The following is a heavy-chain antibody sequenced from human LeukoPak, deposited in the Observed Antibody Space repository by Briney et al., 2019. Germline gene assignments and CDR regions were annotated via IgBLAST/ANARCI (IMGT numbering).Heavy chain of an antibody. CDR1: GYTFTGYY. D-gene: IGHD6-13*01. CDR3: ARDYKTALRGAAAGMLGY. CDR2: INPNSGGT. J-gene: IGHJ4*02. Sequence: GASVKVSCKASGYTFTGYYMHWVRQAPGQGLEWMGWINPNSGGTNYAQKFQGRVTMTRDTSISTAYMELSRLRSDDTAVYYCARDYKTALRGAAAGMLGYWGQGTLVTVSS. V-gene: IGHV1-2*02.